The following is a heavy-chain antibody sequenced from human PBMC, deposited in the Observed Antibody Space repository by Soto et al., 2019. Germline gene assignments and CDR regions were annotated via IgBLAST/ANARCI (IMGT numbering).Heavy chain of an antibody. CDR2: IYYSGST. J-gene: IGHJ5*02. Sequence: PSETLSVTCTVSGGSISSYYWSWIRQPPGKGLEWIGYIYYSGSTNYNPSLKSRVTISVDTSKNQFSLKLSSVTAADTAVYYCARGAGLELGWFDPQGQGPLVTVSS. D-gene: IGHD1-7*01. CDR1: GGSISSYY. V-gene: IGHV4-59*01. CDR3: ARGAGLELGWFDP.